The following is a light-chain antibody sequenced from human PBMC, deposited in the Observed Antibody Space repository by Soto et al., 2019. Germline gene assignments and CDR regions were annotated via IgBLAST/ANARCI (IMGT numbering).Light chain of an antibody. J-gene: IGLJ3*02. Sequence: QSVLTQPPSVSAAPGQKVTISCSGASSNIGNNYVSWYQQLPGTAPKLLIYDNNQQPSGIPDRFSGSKSGTSATLGITGLQTGDEADYYCGTWDSSLSGGVFGGGTKLTVL. CDR2: DNN. CDR1: SSNIGNNY. CDR3: GTWDSSLSGGV. V-gene: IGLV1-51*01.